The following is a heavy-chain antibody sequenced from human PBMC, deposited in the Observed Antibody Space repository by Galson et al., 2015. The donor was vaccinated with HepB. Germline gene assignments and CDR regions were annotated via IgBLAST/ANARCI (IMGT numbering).Heavy chain of an antibody. J-gene: IGHJ6*03. CDR2: IIPIIGIP. CDR3: ARAVVATTGEDHYYYYLDV. Sequence: SVKVSCKASVYTFTNYHIHWVRRAPGQGLEWMGGIIPIIGIPQYTQKFQGRVTITADKSTSTSNMELSSLRSEDTAVYYCARAVVATTGEDHYYYYLDVWGKGTTVTVSS. CDR1: VYTFTNYH. V-gene: IGHV1-69*10. D-gene: IGHD2-21*01.